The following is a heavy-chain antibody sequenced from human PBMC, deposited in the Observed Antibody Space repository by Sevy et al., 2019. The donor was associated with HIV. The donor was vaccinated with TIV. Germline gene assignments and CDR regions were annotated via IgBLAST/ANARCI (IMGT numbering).Heavy chain of an antibody. J-gene: IGHJ5*02. CDR1: GYSISSGYY. D-gene: IGHD3-3*01. CDR2: IYHSGST. V-gene: IGHV4-38-2*02. Sequence: SETLSLTCTVSGYSISSGYYWGWIRQPPGKGLEWIGSIYHSGSTYYNPSLKSRVTISVDTSKNQFSLKLSSVTAADTAVYYCARDSPSILEWLLPSNWFDPWGQGTLVTVSS. CDR3: ARDSPSILEWLLPSNWFDP.